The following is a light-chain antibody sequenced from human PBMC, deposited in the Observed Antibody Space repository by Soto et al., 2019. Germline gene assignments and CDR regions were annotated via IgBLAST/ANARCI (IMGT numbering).Light chain of an antibody. CDR3: CSYSDTTPVL. V-gene: IGLV2-23*01. Sequence: QSALTQPASVSGSPGQSITISCTGTSSDVGGYNLVSWFQQYPGKAPKLMIYEGTKRPSGVSIRFSGFKSGNTASLTISGLHADDEADYYCCSYSDTTPVLFGGGTKLTVL. J-gene: IGLJ2*01. CDR1: SSDVGGYNL. CDR2: EGT.